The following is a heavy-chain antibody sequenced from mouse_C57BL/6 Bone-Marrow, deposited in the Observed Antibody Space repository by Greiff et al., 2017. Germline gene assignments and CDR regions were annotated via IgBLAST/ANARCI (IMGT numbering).Heavy chain of an antibody. CDR3: ARQTGTGYYFDY. CDR1: GFTFSSYG. J-gene: IGHJ2*01. Sequence: EVMLVESGGDLVKPGGSLKLSCAASGFTFSSYGMSWVRQTPDKRLEWVATISSGGSYTYYPDSVKGRFTISRDNAKNTLYLQMSSLKSEDTAMYYCARQTGTGYYFDYWGQGTTLTVSS. D-gene: IGHD4-1*01. V-gene: IGHV5-6*01. CDR2: ISSGGSYT.